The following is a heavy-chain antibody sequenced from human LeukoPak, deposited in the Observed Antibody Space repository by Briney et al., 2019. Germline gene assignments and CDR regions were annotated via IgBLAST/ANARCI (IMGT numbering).Heavy chain of an antibody. Sequence: PGGSLRLSCAASGFTFSSYGMHWVRQAPGKGLEWVAFIRYDGSNKYYADSVKGRFTISRDNSKNTLYLQMNSLRIEDTAVFYCAKDLGYDYVWGEGNLYDFWGQGTLVTVSS. CDR1: GFTFSSYG. CDR2: IRYDGSNK. V-gene: IGHV3-30*02. D-gene: IGHD3-16*01. J-gene: IGHJ4*02. CDR3: AKDLGYDYVWGEGNLYDF.